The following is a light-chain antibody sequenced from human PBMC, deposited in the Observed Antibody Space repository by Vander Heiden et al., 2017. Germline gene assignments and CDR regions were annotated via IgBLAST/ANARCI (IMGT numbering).Light chain of an antibody. CDR2: AAS. CDR3: QQDYSYPPT. J-gene: IGKJ4*01. Sequence: AIRITQSPSSLSASTGDRVTITCRASQGISSYLAWYQQKPGKAPKLLIYAASTLQSGVPSRFSGSGSGTDFTLTISCLQSEDFATYYCQQDYSYPPTFGAGTKVEIK. CDR1: QGISSY. V-gene: IGKV1-8*01.